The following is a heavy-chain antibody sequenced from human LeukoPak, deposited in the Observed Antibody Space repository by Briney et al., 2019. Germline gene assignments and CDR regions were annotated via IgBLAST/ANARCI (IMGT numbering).Heavy chain of an antibody. CDR3: ARDKLVIGGIAVAGRLGWFDP. CDR2: ISSSSSYI. V-gene: IGHV3-21*01. CDR1: GCTFSSYS. Sequence: GGSLRLSCAASGCTFSSYSMNWVRQAPGKGLEWVSSISSSSSYIYYADSVKSRFTISRDNAKNSLYLQMNSLRAEDTAVYYCARDKLVIGGIAVAGRLGWFDPWGQGTLVTVSS. D-gene: IGHD6-19*01. J-gene: IGHJ5*02.